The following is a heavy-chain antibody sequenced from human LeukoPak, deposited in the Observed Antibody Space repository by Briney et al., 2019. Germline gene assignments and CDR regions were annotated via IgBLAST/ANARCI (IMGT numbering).Heavy chain of an antibody. J-gene: IGHJ4*02. CDR2: VHHSGYT. CDR3: ARGGSENYWDFDY. D-gene: IGHD3-10*01. Sequence: SETLSLTCAVSGFSIRSPYYWGWIRQPPGKGLEWIGSVHHSGYTHYNPSLKSRVTTSIDTSNNQFSLKLKLNSVAAADTAVYYCARGGSENYWDFDYWGQGTLVTVSS. V-gene: IGHV4-38-2*01. CDR1: GFSIRSPYY.